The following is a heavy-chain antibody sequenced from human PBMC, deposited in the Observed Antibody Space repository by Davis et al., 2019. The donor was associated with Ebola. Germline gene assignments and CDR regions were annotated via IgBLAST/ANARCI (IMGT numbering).Heavy chain of an antibody. CDR2: IYYSGST. Sequence: LRLSCTVSGGSISSGGYYWSWIRQHPGKGLEWIGYIYYSGSTYYNPSLKSRVTISVDTSKNQFSLKLSSVTAADTAVYYCARWAAAGPGMVDYWGQGTLVTVSS. CDR1: GGSISSGGYY. CDR3: ARWAAAGPGMVDY. D-gene: IGHD6-13*01. J-gene: IGHJ4*02. V-gene: IGHV4-31*03.